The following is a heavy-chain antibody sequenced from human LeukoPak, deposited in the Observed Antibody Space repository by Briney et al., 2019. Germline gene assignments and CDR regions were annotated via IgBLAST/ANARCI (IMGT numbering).Heavy chain of an antibody. CDR3: ARGEYSSSFFDY. J-gene: IGHJ4*02. CDR2: IYYSGST. D-gene: IGHD6-6*01. Sequence: PSETRSLTCTVSGGSISSGGYYWSWIRQHPGKGLEWIGYIYYSGSTYYNPSLKSRVTISLDTSKNQFSLKLSSVTAADTAVYYCARGEYSSSFFDYWGQGTLVTVSS. CDR1: GGSISSGGYY. V-gene: IGHV4-31*03.